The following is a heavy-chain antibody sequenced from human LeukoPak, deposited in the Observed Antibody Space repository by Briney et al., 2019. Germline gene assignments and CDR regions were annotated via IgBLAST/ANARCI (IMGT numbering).Heavy chain of an antibody. CDR3: ASSGSYGYYYYMDV. Sequence: ASVTVSCKASGYTFTGYYMHWVRQAPGQGLEGMGWINPNSGDTNYAKKFQGRVTMTRDTSISTAYMELSRLRSDDTAVYYCASSGSYGYYYYMDVWGKGTTVTVSS. V-gene: IGHV1-2*02. J-gene: IGHJ6*03. CDR1: GYTFTGYY. CDR2: INPNSGDT. D-gene: IGHD1-26*01.